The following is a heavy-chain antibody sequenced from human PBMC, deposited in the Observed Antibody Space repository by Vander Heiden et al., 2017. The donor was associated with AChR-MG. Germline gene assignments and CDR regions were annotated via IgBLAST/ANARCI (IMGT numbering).Heavy chain of an antibody. CDR3: AKDGVVAPAAIGDFDY. Sequence: EVQLLESGGGLVQPGGSLRLSCAASGFTFSRYAMRWVRQAPGKGLEWVSAISGSGGSTDYADSVKGRFTISRDNSKNTLYLQMNSLRAEDTAVYYCAKDGVVAPAAIGDFDYWGQGTLVTVSS. D-gene: IGHD2-2*02. CDR2: ISGSGGST. V-gene: IGHV3-23*01. CDR1: GFTFSRYA. J-gene: IGHJ4*02.